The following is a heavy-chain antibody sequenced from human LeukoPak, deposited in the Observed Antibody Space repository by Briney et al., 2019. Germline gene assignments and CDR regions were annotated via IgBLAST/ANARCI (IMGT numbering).Heavy chain of an antibody. D-gene: IGHD3-10*01. CDR3: ARGVPAYYYGSGSCYVGSRWFDP. V-gene: IGHV1-8*03. CDR2: MNPNRGNT. J-gene: IGHJ5*02. Sequence: ASGKVSCKASGYPFTSYDINWVRQATGHGLGWMGWMNPNRGNTGYAQKFQGRVTITRNTSISTAYMELSSLRSEDTAVYYCARGVPAYYYGSGSCYVGSRWFDPWDQGTLVTVSS. CDR1: GYPFTSYD.